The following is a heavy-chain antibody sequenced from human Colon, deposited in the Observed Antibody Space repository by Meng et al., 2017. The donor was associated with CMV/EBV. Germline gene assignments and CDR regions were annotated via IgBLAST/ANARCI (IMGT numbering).Heavy chain of an antibody. CDR1: SDSISSGEYL. CDR2: IYNSGSA. V-gene: IGHV4-30-4*08. D-gene: IGHD4-11*01. J-gene: IGHJ4*02. Sequence: SETLSLTCNVSSDSISSGEYLWSWIRQPPGKGLDWIGHIYNSGSAFYNPSLKSRVLISIDTSKKQFSLKGKSATAADMALYYCARGDRAPYSPLDSWGQGTLVTVSS. CDR3: ARGDRAPYSPLDS.